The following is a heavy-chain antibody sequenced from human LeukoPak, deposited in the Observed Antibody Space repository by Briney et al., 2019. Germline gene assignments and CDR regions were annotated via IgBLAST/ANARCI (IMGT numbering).Heavy chain of an antibody. V-gene: IGHV4-4*07. CDR2: VYTSGST. Sequence: PSETLSLTCTASGGSISSYYWSWIRQPAGKGLEWIGRVYTSGSTNYNPSLKSRVTMSVDTSKNQFSLKLSSVTAADTAVYYCAREYYDSSSYGVGEWFDPWGQGTLVTVSS. CDR1: GGSISSYY. CDR3: AREYYDSSSYGVGEWFDP. J-gene: IGHJ5*02. D-gene: IGHD3-22*01.